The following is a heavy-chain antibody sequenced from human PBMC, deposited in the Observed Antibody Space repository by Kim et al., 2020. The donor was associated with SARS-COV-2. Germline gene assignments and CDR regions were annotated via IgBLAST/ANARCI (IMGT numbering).Heavy chain of an antibody. CDR1: GFTFSSYG. CDR2: ISYDGSNK. Sequence: GGSLRLSCAASGFTFSSYGMHWVRQAPDKGLEWVAVISYDGSNKYYADSVKGRFTISRDNSKNTLYLQMNSLRAEDTAVYYCAKVTYSSSSGYYYGMDVWGQGTTVTVS. CDR3: AKVTYSSSSGYYYGMDV. V-gene: IGHV3-30*18. D-gene: IGHD6-6*01. J-gene: IGHJ6*02.